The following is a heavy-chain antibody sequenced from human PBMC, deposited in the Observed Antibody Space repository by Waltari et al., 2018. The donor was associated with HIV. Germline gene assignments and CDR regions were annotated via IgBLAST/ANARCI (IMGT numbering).Heavy chain of an antibody. V-gene: IGHV4-59*01. Sequence: QVQLQESGPGLVKPSETLSLTCSVSRASFISYHCTWIRQPPGKGLEWIGYIYYTGRTNCNPSLKSRVTISVDTSKNQFSLRLRSVTAADTAVYYCARGLFGVGSNWFDPWGQGILVTVSS. D-gene: IGHD3-3*01. CDR2: IYYTGRT. CDR1: RASFISYH. CDR3: ARGLFGVGSNWFDP. J-gene: IGHJ5*02.